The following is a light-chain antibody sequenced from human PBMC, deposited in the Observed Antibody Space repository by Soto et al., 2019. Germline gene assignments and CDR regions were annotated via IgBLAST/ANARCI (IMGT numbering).Light chain of an antibody. V-gene: IGLV2-14*01. CDR3: SSYTSSSTTYV. CDR2: DVS. J-gene: IGLJ1*01. Sequence: QSVLTQPASVSGSPGQSITISCTGTSSDVGGYNYVSWYQQHPGKAPKRMIYDVSNRPSGVSSRFSGSKSGNTASLTISGLQAEDEADYYCSSYTSSSTTYVFGTGTKVTVL. CDR1: SSDVGGYNY.